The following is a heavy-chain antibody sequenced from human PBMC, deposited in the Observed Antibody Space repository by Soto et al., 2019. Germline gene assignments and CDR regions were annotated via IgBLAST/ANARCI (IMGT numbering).Heavy chain of an antibody. Sequence: VQLVESGGGVVQPGRSLRLSCEASGFTFRNYGMHWVRQTPVKGLEWVAGIQYDGSKKYYAESVKGRFTISRDNSKNTLYLEIDSLRAEDTAVYYCAKDLEVVGANRWGYDPWGQGTLVTVSS. J-gene: IGHJ5*02. CDR3: AKDLEVVGANRWGYDP. V-gene: IGHV3-33*06. D-gene: IGHD1-26*01. CDR1: GFTFRNYG. CDR2: IQYDGSKK.